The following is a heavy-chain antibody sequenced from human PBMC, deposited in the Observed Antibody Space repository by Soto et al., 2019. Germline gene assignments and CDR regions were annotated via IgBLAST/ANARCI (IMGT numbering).Heavy chain of an antibody. V-gene: IGHV3-30-3*01. Sequence: PGGSLRLSCAASGFTFSSYAMHWVRQAPGKGLEWVAVISYDGSNKYYADSVKGRFTISRDNSKNTLYLQMNSLRAEDTAVYYCARDNYGDYGIDYWGQGTLVTVSS. CDR2: ISYDGSNK. CDR3: ARDNYGDYGIDY. J-gene: IGHJ4*02. CDR1: GFTFSSYA. D-gene: IGHD4-17*01.